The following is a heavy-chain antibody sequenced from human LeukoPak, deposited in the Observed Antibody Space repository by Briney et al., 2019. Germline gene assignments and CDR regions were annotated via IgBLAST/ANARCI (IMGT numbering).Heavy chain of an antibody. Sequence: TGGSLRLSCAASGFTFSSYAMSRVRQAPGKGLEWVSPISGSGGSTYYADSVKGRFTISRDNSKNTLYLQMNSLRAEDTAVYYCARDGAWQWLNYFDYWGQGTLVTVSS. J-gene: IGHJ4*02. V-gene: IGHV3-23*01. CDR2: ISGSGGST. CDR3: ARDGAWQWLNYFDY. CDR1: GFTFSSYA. D-gene: IGHD6-19*01.